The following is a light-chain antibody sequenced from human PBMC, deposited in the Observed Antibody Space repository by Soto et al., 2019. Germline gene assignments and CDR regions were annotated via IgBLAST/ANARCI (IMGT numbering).Light chain of an antibody. Sequence: EIVMTQSPATLSVSPGERATLSCRASQTVSVNLAWYQQKPGQAPRLLIYGASTRSTGVPARFSCSGSGTEFTLTISSQQSEDFAVYYCQQYNDWPPFTFGPGTRVDIK. CDR1: QTVSVN. CDR2: GAS. V-gene: IGKV3-15*01. J-gene: IGKJ3*01. CDR3: QQYNDWPPFT.